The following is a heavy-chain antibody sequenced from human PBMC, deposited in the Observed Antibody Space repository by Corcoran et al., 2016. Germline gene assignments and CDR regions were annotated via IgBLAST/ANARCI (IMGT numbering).Heavy chain of an antibody. V-gene: IGHV4-39*07. J-gene: IGHJ4*02. CDR3: AAVSGSYHYRTDY. D-gene: IGHD1-26*01. Sequence: QLQLQESGPGLVKPSETLSLTCTVSGGSISSSSYYWGWIRQPPGKGLEWIGSIYYSGSTYYNPSLKSRVTISVDTSKNQFSLKLSSVTAADTAVYYCAAVSGSYHYRTDYWGQGTLVTVSS. CDR1: GGSISSSSYY. CDR2: IYYSGST.